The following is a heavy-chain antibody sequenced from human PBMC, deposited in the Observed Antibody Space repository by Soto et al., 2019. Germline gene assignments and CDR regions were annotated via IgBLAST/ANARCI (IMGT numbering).Heavy chain of an antibody. CDR2: ISSSSSYI. D-gene: IGHD2-15*01. J-gene: IGHJ6*02. V-gene: IGHV3-21*01. Sequence: LRLSCAASGFTFSSYSMNWVRQAPGKGLEWVSSISSSSSYIYYADSVKGRFTISRDSAKNSLYLQMNSLRAEDTAVYYRARDPSMYYCSGGSCYSWVYYYGMDVWGQGTTVTVSS. CDR3: ARDPSMYYCSGGSCYSWVYYYGMDV. CDR1: GFTFSSYS.